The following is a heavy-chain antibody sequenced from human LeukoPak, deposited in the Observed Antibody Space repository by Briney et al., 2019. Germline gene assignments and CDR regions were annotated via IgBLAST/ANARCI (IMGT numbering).Heavy chain of an antibody. V-gene: IGHV4-61*02. CDR1: GGFIDSSYY. J-gene: IGHJ4*02. D-gene: IGHD1-1*01. Sequence: SETLSLTCTVSGGFIDSSYYWTWIRQPAGKGLEWIGRIYPTGTTNYNPSLKSRATISLDTSKNQFSLRLSSVTAADTAVYYCVEVFENWGQGTLVTVSS. CDR2: IYPTGTT. CDR3: VEVFEN.